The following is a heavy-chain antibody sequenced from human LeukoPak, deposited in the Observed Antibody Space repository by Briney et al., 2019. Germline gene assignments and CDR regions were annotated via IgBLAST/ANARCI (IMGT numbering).Heavy chain of an antibody. Sequence: VASVKVSCKASGYTFTGYYMHWARQAPGQGLEWMGWINPNSGGTNYAQKFQGRVTMTRGTSISTAYMELSRLRSDDATVYYCARDLRYPSSYWGQGTLVTVSS. CDR3: ARDLRYPSSY. CDR2: INPNSGGT. V-gene: IGHV1-2*02. D-gene: IGHD1-1*01. CDR1: GYTFTGYY. J-gene: IGHJ4*02.